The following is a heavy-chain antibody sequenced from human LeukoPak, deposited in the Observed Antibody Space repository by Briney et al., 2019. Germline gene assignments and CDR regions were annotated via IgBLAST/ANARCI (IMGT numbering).Heavy chain of an antibody. CDR1: GGSISSYY. CDR3: ARDRCTSTSCYHNWFDP. J-gene: IGHJ5*02. D-gene: IGHD2-2*01. V-gene: IGHV4-4*07. CDR2: IYTTGNT. Sequence: SETLSLTCTVSGGSISSYYWSWIRQPAGKGLEWIGRIYTTGNTNYNPSLKSRVTMSVDTPKNQFSLKLSSVTAADTAVYYCARDRCTSTSCYHNWFDPWGQGILVTVSS.